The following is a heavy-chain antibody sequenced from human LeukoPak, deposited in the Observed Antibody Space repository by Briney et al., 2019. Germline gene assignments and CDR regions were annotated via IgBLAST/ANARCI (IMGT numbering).Heavy chain of an antibody. V-gene: IGHV1-18*01. CDR3: ARNVGSYSSGWYDY. CDR2: ISAYNGNT. J-gene: IGHJ4*02. Sequence: ASVKVSCKASGYTFTSYGISWVRQAPGQGPEWVGWISAYNGNTNYAQKLQGRVTMTTDTSTSTAYMELRSLRSDDTAVYYCARNVGSYSSGWYDYWGQGTLVTVSS. D-gene: IGHD6-19*01. CDR1: GYTFTSYG.